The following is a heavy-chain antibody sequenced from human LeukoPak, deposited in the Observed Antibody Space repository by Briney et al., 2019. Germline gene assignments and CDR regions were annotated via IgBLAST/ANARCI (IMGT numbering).Heavy chain of an antibody. D-gene: IGHD3-10*01. CDR2: IYYSGST. V-gene: IGHV4-59*12. J-gene: IGHJ6*02. CDR1: GGSISSYY. CDR3: ARDLLWFGEGGYGMDV. Sequence: KSSETLSLTCTVSGGSISSYYWSWIRQPPGKGLEWIGYIYYSGSTNYNPSLKSRVTISVDTSKNQFSLKLSSVTAADTAVYYCARDLLWFGEGGYGMDVWGQGTTVTVSS.